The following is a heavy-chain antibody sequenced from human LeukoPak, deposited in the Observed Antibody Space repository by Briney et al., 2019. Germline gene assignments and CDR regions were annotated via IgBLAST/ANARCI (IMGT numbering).Heavy chain of an antibody. D-gene: IGHD2/OR15-2a*01. CDR2: IKQDGSEK. Sequence: GGSLRLSCAASGFKFSSYWMSWVRQAPGKGLEWVANIKQDGSEKYYVDSVKGRFTISRDNAKNSLYLQMNSLRAEDTAVFYCARHTTFYYYYMDVWGEATTVTVSS. J-gene: IGHJ6*03. CDR3: ARHTTFYYYYMDV. CDR1: GFKFSSYW. V-gene: IGHV3-7*01.